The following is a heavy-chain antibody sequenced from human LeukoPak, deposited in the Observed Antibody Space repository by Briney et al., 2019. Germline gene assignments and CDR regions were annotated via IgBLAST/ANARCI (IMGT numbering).Heavy chain of an antibody. V-gene: IGHV4-59*12. D-gene: IGHD3-22*01. Sequence: SETLSLTCTVSGGSISSYYWSWIRQPPGKGLEWIGYIYYSGSTNYNPSLKSRVTISVDTSKNQFSLKLSSVTAADTAVYYCAREKWLLYMDVWGKGTTVTISS. CDR2: IYYSGST. CDR3: AREKWLLYMDV. CDR1: GGSISSYY. J-gene: IGHJ6*03.